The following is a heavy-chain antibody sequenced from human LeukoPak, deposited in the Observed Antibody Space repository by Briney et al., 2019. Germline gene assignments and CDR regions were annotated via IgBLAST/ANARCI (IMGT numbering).Heavy chain of an antibody. CDR3: ARSFSEKYYFES. J-gene: IGHJ4*02. V-gene: IGHV4-61*02. D-gene: IGHD1-26*01. CDR2: IYASGKT. CDR1: GGSISSGSYY. Sequence: SETLSLTCTVSGGSISSGSYYWSWIRQPAGKGLEWIGRIYASGKTDYNPYTPSLKSRVAMSLDTSKNQVSLYLTSVTAADTAMYFCARSFSEKYYFESWGQGTLVTVSS.